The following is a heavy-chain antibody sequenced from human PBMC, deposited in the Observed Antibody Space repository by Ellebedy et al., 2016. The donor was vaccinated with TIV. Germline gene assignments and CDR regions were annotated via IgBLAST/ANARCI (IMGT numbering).Heavy chain of an antibody. D-gene: IGHD2-2*01. J-gene: IGHJ4*02. CDR3: ATGPTAIEF. Sequence: ASVKVSCKASGYTFTTYYIHWVRQAPGQGLEWMGRINTYSGGTNYAQKFQGRITMTEDTSTDTAYMELSSLRSEDTALYYCATGPTAIEFWGQGTLVTVSS. CDR1: GYTFTTYY. CDR2: INTYSGGT. V-gene: IGHV1-2*06.